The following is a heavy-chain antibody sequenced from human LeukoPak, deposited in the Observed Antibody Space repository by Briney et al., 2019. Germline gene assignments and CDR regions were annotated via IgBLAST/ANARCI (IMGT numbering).Heavy chain of an antibody. CDR2: INSDGSST. Sequence: GGSLRLSCAASGFTFSSYWMHWVRQAPGKGLVWVSRINSDGSSTSYADSVKGRFTISRDNAKNTLYLQMNSLRAEDTAVYYYARGGPGEARGMDVWGQGTTVTVSS. CDR1: GFTFSSYW. J-gene: IGHJ6*02. V-gene: IGHV3-74*01. CDR3: ARGGPGEARGMDV.